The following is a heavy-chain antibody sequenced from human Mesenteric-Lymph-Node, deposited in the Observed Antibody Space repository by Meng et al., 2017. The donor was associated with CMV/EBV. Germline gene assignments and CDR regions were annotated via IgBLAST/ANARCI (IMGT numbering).Heavy chain of an antibody. CDR2: INHSGSI. Sequence: SETLSLTCAVYGGSFTAYYWSWIRQPPGKGLEWIGEINHSGSINYNPSFKSRVIISVDTSKNQFSLKLSSVTAADTAVYYCARRGKYYYDRSGYSQYWGQGTLVTVSS. CDR1: GGSFTAYY. J-gene: IGHJ1*01. V-gene: IGHV4-34*01. D-gene: IGHD3-22*01. CDR3: ARRGKYYYDRSGYSQY.